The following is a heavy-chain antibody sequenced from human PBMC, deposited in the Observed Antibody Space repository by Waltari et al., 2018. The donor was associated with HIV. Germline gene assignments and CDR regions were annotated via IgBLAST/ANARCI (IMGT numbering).Heavy chain of an antibody. CDR3: ARTTYSSPFDV. Sequence: QLRLVESGGGVVRPGSSLRLSCAASGFSISRYTMHWVRQAPGKGLGAVARSSADGTIKDYADSLKGRFTVFRDTSKNTLFLLMTTLRPDTAMYYCARTTYSSPFDVWGQGTMVTVS. J-gene: IGHJ3*01. D-gene: IGHD6-19*01. CDR1: GFSISRYT. V-gene: IGHV3-30*04. CDR2: SSADGTIK.